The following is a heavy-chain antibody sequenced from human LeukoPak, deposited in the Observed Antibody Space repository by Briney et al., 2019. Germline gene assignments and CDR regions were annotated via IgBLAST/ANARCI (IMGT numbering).Heavy chain of an antibody. CDR2: MNPNSGNT. Sequence: ASVKVSCKASGYTFTSYDINWVRQATGQGLEWMRWMNPNSGNTGYAQKFQGRVTITRNTSISTAYMELSSLRSEDTAVYYCARGCIGYDGGYYFDYWGHGTLVTVSS. CDR3: ARGCIGYDGGYYFDY. J-gene: IGHJ4*01. D-gene: IGHD5-12*01. CDR1: GYTFTSYD. V-gene: IGHV1-8*03.